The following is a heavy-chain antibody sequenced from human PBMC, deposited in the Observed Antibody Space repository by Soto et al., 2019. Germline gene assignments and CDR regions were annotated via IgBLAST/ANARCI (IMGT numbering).Heavy chain of an antibody. V-gene: IGHV4-39*01. CDR2: IYYSGST. Sequence: SETLSLTCSVSGGSIITSYYWAWIRQPPGKGLEWIGSIYYSGSTYYNPSLKSRVTIFVDTSQSQFSLILGSVTAADTAVYYCARHDWARFYGLDVWGQGTRVTVSS. CDR1: GGSIITSYY. CDR3: ARHDWARFYGLDV. J-gene: IGHJ6*02. D-gene: IGHD2-21*01.